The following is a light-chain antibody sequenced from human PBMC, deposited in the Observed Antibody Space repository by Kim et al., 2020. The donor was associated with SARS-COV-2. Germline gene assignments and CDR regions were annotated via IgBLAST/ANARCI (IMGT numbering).Light chain of an antibody. Sequence: EVVLTQSPGTLSLSPGERATLSCRASQSFSGNYLAWYQQKPGQAPRLLIYGASSRATGIPDRFSGSGSGTDFTLTITRLEPEDFAVYYCRHVGRSWWTFGQGTKVEIK. J-gene: IGKJ1*01. V-gene: IGKV3-20*01. CDR3: RHVGRSWWT. CDR1: QSFSGNY. CDR2: GAS.